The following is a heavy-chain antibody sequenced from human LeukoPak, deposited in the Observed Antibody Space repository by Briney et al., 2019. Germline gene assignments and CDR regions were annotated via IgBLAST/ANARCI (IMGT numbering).Heavy chain of an antibody. CDR2: ISYDGSNK. CDR3: AKDRPPTVNGCLDY. D-gene: IGHD4-11*01. CDR1: GFTFSRFG. J-gene: IGHJ4*02. Sequence: GRSLRLSCAASGFTFSRFGMHWVRQAPGKGLEWVAVISYDGSNKYYAESVKGRFTISRDNSKNTLYLQMNSLRAEDTAVYYCAKDRPPTVNGCLDYWGQGTLVTVSS. V-gene: IGHV3-30*18.